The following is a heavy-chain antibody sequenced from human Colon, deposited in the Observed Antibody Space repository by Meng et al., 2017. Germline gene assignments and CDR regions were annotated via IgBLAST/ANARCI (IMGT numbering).Heavy chain of an antibody. Sequence: QLRLQDAGPGLVKPSETLSLTCTVSGGSISSSSYYWGWIRQPPGKGLEWIGSIYYSGSTYYNPSLKSRVTISVDTSKNQFSLKLSSVTAADTAVYYCAVWFGELLSGNWFDPWGQGTLVTVSS. CDR2: IYYSGST. V-gene: IGHV4-39*07. J-gene: IGHJ5*02. CDR1: GGSISSSSYY. D-gene: IGHD3-10*01. CDR3: AVWFGELLSGNWFDP.